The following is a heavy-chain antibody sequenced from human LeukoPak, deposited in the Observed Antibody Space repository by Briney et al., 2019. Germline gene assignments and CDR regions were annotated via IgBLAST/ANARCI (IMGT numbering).Heavy chain of an antibody. CDR1: GYRFTSYW. D-gene: IGHD2-2*01. Sequence: GGSLKISFKGSGYRFTSYWIGWVRQMPGKGLEWMGIIYPGDSDTRYSPSFQGQVTISADKSISTAYLQWSSLKASDTAMYYCARLVVVNYYYYMDVWGKGTTVTVSS. J-gene: IGHJ6*03. V-gene: IGHV5-51*01. CDR2: IYPGDSDT. CDR3: ARLVVVNYYYYMDV.